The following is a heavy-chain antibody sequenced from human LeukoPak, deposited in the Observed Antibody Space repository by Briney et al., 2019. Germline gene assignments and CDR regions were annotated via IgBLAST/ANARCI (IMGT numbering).Heavy chain of an antibody. Sequence: GGSLRLSCAASGFTFSNYVMSWVRQAPGKGLEWVSTVSGSGGNTYYADSVKGRFTISRDNSKNTLYLQMNSLRAEDTAVFCCAKSITIFDLYYFDYWGQGTLVTVSS. V-gene: IGHV3-23*01. CDR3: AKSITIFDLYYFDY. CDR2: VSGSGGNT. D-gene: IGHD3-3*01. J-gene: IGHJ4*02. CDR1: GFTFSNYV.